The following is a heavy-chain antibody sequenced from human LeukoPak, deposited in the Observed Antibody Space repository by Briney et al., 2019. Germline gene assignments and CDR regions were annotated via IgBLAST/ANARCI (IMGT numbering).Heavy chain of an antibody. D-gene: IGHD2-2*01. V-gene: IGHV3-7*01. J-gene: IGHJ4*02. CDR3: ARDSHCSSTSCPPSSPFDY. CDR1: GFTFSSYW. Sequence: PGGSLRLSCAASGFTFSSYWMSWVRQAPGKGLEWVANIKQDGSEKYYVDSVKGRFTISRDNAKNSLYLQMNSLRAEDTAVYYCARDSHCSSTSCPPSSPFDYWGQGTLVTVSS. CDR2: IKQDGSEK.